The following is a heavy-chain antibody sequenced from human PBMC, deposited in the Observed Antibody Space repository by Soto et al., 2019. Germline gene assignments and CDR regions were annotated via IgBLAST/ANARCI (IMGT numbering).Heavy chain of an antibody. CDR3: ARESAVAALDP. D-gene: IGHD6-19*01. CDR1: GYTFTSYG. CDR2: FSAYKGNT. J-gene: IGHJ5*02. V-gene: IGHV1-18*01. Sequence: QVQLVQSGAEVKKPGASVKVSCKASGYTFTSYGISWVRQAPGQGLAWMGWFSAYKGNTNYGQTLQGRVTMTTDTARRTAYMELRSLRSDDTAVYYCARESAVAALDPWGQGTLVTVSS.